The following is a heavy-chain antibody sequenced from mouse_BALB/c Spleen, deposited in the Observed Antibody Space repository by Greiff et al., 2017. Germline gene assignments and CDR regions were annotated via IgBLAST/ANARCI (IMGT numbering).Heavy chain of an antibody. V-gene: IGHV1-69*02. CDR2: IDPSDSET. CDR3: ARGGGYLAWFAY. Sequence: QVQLKQPGAELVKPGAPVKLSCKASGYTFTSYWMNWVKQRPGRGLEWIGRIDPSDSETHYNQKFKDKATLTVDKSSSTAYIQLSSLTSEDSAVYYCARGGGYLAWFAYWGQGTLVTVSA. J-gene: IGHJ3*01. CDR1: GYTFTSYW. D-gene: IGHD2-2*01.